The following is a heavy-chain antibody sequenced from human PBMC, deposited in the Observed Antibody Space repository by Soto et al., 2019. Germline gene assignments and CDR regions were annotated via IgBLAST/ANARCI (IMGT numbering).Heavy chain of an antibody. CDR1: GFIFTSFG. V-gene: IGHV3-30*18. Sequence: QVQLVESGGGVVQPGTSLKLSCATSGFIFTSFGMHWLRQAPGKGLEWVAVISYDGIDENYADSVKGRFAISRDKSKSTVDLHVNTLRIEDTAVYYCAKDFRESGTVAPDVSGAQGTLVNVSS. CDR3: AKDFRESGTVAPDVS. D-gene: IGHD6-25*01. CDR2: ISYDGIDE. J-gene: IGHJ4*02.